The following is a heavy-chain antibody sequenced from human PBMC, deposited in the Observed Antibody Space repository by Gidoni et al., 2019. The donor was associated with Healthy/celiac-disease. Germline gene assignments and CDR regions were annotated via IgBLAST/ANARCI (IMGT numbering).Heavy chain of an antibody. V-gene: IGHV3-7*03. CDR1: GFTLSSYW. CDR2: IKQDGSEK. CDR3: ARATYCGGDCYPGVVDY. Sequence: EVQLVESGGGLVQPGGSLRLYCAASGFTLSSYWMSWVRQAPGKGLEWVANIKQDGSEKYYVDSVKGRFTISRDNAKNSLYLQMNSLRAEDTAVYYCARATYCGGDCYPGVVDYWGQGTLVTVSS. D-gene: IGHD2-21*02. J-gene: IGHJ4*02.